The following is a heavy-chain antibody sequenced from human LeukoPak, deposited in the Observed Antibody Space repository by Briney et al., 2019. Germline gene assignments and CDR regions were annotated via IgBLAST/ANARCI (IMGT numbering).Heavy chain of an antibody. Sequence: TGGSLRLSCEASGFTFSTYEMHWVRQAPGKGLEWVAVISYDGSSKYYADSVKGRFTISRDNSKNTLYMEMNSLRTEDMAVYYCARDKDCGSTTCFNAFDIWGQGTMVTVPS. V-gene: IGHV3-30*04. CDR2: ISYDGSSK. D-gene: IGHD2-2*01. CDR3: ARDKDCGSTTCFNAFDI. J-gene: IGHJ3*02. CDR1: GFTFSTYE.